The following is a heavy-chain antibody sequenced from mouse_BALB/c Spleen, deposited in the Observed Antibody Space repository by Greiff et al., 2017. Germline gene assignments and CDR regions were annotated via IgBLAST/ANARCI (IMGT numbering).Heavy chain of an antibody. V-gene: IGHV5-6*01. J-gene: IGHJ3*01. CDR3: ARQGEYGNLFAY. Sequence: EVQRVESGGDLVKPGGSLKLSCAASGFTFSSYGMSWVRQTPDKRLEWVATISSGGSYTYYPDSVKGRFTISRDNAKNTLYLQMSSLKSEDTAMYYCARQGEYGNLFAYWGQGTLVTVSA. CDR1: GFTFSSYG. CDR2: ISSGGSYT. D-gene: IGHD2-10*02.